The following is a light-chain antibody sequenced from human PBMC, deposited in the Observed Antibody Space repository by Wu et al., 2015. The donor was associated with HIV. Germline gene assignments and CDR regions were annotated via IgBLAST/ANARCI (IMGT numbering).Light chain of an antibody. J-gene: IGKJ5*01. CDR1: QSVSGT. CDR3: QQHIHWPLT. Sequence: EIVLTQSPATLSFSPGESATLSCRASQSVSGTLAWYQQKPGQAPRLLMYDASNRAPGIPDRFSGSGSVTDFTLTISSLEPEDFAVYYCQQHIHWPLTFGQGTRLEIK. CDR2: DAS. V-gene: IGKV3-11*01.